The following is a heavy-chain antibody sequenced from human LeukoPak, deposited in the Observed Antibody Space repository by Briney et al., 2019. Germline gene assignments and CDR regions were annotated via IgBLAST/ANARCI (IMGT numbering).Heavy chain of an antibody. CDR2: ISSTMNTI. V-gene: IGHV3-48*02. Sequence: PRGSLRLSCAASGFTFSTYSMNWVRHAPGEGLEWVSYISSTMNTIYYPDSVKGQFTISRNNAKNSLDMQMHSLGDAGADVYSCERRESSGWYWVYWGQGTLVTVSS. J-gene: IGHJ4*02. CDR3: ERRESSGWYWVY. CDR1: GFTFSTYS. D-gene: IGHD6-19*01.